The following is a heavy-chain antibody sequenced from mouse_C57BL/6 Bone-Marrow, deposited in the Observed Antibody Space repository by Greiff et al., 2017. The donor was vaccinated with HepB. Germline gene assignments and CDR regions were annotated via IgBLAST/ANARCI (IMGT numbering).Heavy chain of an antibody. CDR3: AREGYDGYFDV. Sequence: EVKLVESGPSLVRPSQPLSLTCTVTGFSINSDCYWIWIRQFPGNKLEYIGYTVYSGITYYNPSLESRTYITRDTSKNQFSLKLSSVTTEDTATYYCAREGYDGYFDVWGTGTTVTVSS. V-gene: IGHV3-3*01. D-gene: IGHD2-2*01. CDR1: GFSINSDCY. CDR2: TVYSGIT. J-gene: IGHJ1*03.